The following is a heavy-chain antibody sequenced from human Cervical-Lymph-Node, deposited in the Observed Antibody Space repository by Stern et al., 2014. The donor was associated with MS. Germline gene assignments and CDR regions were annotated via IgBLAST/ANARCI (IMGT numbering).Heavy chain of an antibody. J-gene: IGHJ3*02. CDR3: ARRGIAVGDAFDI. CDR2: IYPGDSDT. V-gene: IGHV5-51*03. Sequence: EVQLVESGAEVKTPGGSLKISCKGSGYSFTSYWIGWVRQVPGKGLEWMGIIYPGDSDTRYSPAFQGQVTISADKSISTAYLQWSSLKASDTAMYYCARRGIAVGDAFDIWGQGTMVTVSS. CDR1: GYSFTSYW. D-gene: IGHD6-19*01.